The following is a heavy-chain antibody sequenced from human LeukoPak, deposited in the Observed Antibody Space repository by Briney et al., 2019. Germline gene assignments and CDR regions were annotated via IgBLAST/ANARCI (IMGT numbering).Heavy chain of an antibody. V-gene: IGHV3-23*01. CDR3: AKDPTSYYYDSSGYSRPLGAFDI. CDR1: GFTFSSYA. CDR2: ISGSGGST. Sequence: GGSLRLSCAASGFTFSSYAMSWVRQAPGRGLEWVSAISGSGGSTYYADSMKGRFTISRDNSKNTLYLQMNSLRAEDTAVYYCAKDPTSYYYDSSGYSRPLGAFDIWGQGTMVTVSS. D-gene: IGHD3-22*01. J-gene: IGHJ3*02.